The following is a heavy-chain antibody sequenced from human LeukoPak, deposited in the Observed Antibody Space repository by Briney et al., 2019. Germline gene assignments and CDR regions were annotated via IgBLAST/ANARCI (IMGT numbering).Heavy chain of an antibody. D-gene: IGHD1-26*01. CDR1: GFTFSSYG. V-gene: IGHV3-30*03. CDR2: ISYDGSNK. CDR3: ARSLVVGATYPYH. Sequence: PGGSLRLSCAASGFTFSSYGMHWVRQAPGKGLEWVAVISYDGSNKYYADSVKGRFTSSRDKSKNTLYLQLNSLRAEDTAVYYCARSLVVGATYPYHWGQGTLVTVSS. J-gene: IGHJ5*02.